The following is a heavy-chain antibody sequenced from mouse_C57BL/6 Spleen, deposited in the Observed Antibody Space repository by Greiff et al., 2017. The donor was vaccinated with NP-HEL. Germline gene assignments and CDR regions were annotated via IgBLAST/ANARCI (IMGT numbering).Heavy chain of an antibody. Sequence: VQLQQSGPELVKPGASVKISCKASGYAFSSSWMNWVKQRPGKGLEWIGRIYTGDGDTNYNGKFKGKATLTADKSSSTAYMQLSSLTSEDSAVYFCAREEETTVAFDYWGQGTTLTVSS. D-gene: IGHD1-1*01. J-gene: IGHJ2*01. V-gene: IGHV1-82*01. CDR2: IYTGDGDT. CDR3: AREEETTVAFDY. CDR1: GYAFSSSW.